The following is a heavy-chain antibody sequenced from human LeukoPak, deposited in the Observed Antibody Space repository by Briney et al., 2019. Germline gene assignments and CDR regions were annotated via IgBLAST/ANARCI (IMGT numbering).Heavy chain of an antibody. Sequence: GRSLRLSCTAPGFTFGDYAMSWVRQAPGKGLEWVSSISSSSSYIYYADSVKGRFTISRDNAKNSLYLQMNSLRAEDTAVYYCARVRDCSGGSCLYYYYYGMDVWGQGTTVTVSS. CDR1: GFTFGDYA. V-gene: IGHV3-21*01. CDR3: ARVRDCSGGSCLYYYYYGMDV. D-gene: IGHD2-15*01. J-gene: IGHJ6*02. CDR2: ISSSSSYI.